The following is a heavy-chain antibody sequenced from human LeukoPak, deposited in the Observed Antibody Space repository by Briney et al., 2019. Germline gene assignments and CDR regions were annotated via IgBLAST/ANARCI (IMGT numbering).Heavy chain of an antibody. CDR2: IYPYTGAT. CDR3: ARDGPAQMVDFDY. CDR1: GYTFTGTGWY. Sequence: ASVKVSCKASGYTFTGTGWYLYWLRQAPGQGRECMGWIYPYTGATHYAQKFQGRVAMTRDTSISTAYMELSRLRPDDTAVYYCARDGPAQMVDFDYWGQGTLVTVSS. V-gene: IGHV1-2*02. J-gene: IGHJ4*02. D-gene: IGHD3-10*01.